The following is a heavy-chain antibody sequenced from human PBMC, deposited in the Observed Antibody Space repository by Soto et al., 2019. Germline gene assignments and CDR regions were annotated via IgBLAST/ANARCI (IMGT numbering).Heavy chain of an antibody. CDR1: AFTFNNYA. J-gene: IGHJ4*02. V-gene: IGHV3-23*01. CDR2: IGGSGRTT. CDR3: ATSRYSDSSGDFSDY. D-gene: IGHD3-22*01. Sequence: EVQLLESGGGLVQPGGSLSLSCAASAFTFNNYAMSWVRQAPGKRLEWVSGIGGSGRTTYYADSVKGRFTISRDNSNNSLFLQMNSLRAEDTAVYYWATSRYSDSSGDFSDYWGQGTLVTVSS.